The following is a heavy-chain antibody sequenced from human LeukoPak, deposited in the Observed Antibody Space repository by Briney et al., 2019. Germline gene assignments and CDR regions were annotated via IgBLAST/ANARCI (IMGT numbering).Heavy chain of an antibody. CDR3: ARDILTGSIEV. D-gene: IGHD3-9*01. CDR2: IYSGGST. J-gene: IGHJ4*02. CDR1: GFTVSSNY. Sequence: GSLGLSCAASGFTVSSNYMSWVRQAPGKGLEWDSVIYSGGSTYYADSVKGRFTISRDNSKNTLYLQMNSLRAEDTAVYYCARDILTGSIEVWGQGTLVTVSS. V-gene: IGHV3-53*01.